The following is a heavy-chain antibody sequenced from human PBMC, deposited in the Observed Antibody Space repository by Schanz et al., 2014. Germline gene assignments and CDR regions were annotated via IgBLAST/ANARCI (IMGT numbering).Heavy chain of an antibody. V-gene: IGHV3-23*04. CDR3: AKDIRIRLFFQFDS. CDR2: ISDSGDLT. D-gene: IGHD3-3*01. J-gene: IGHJ4*02. CDR1: GFTFITFA. Sequence: EVQLVESGGCLVQPGGSLRLSCAASGFTFITFALTWGRRAPGKGLEWVSAISDSGDLTYYADSVKGRFTISRDNAKYTLYLQMNSLRAEDTAVYYCAKDIRIRLFFQFDSWGQGTLVTVSS.